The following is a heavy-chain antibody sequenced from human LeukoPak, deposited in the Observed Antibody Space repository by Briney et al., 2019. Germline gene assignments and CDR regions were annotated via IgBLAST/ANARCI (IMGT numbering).Heavy chain of an antibody. CDR1: GFTFSSYA. V-gene: IGHV3-23*01. J-gene: IGHJ4*02. D-gene: IGHD2-8*01. Sequence: GGSLRLSCAASGFTFSSYAMSWVRQAPGKGLEWVSAISGSGGSTYYADSVKGRFTISRDNSKNTLYLQMNSLRAEDTAVYYCAKDPFYCTNGVCSQYYFDYWGQGTLVTVSS. CDR3: AKDPFYCTNGVCSQYYFDY. CDR2: ISGSGGST.